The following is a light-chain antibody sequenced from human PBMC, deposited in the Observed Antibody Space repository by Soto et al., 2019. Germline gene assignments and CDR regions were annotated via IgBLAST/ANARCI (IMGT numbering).Light chain of an antibody. Sequence: EIVLTQSPGTLSLSPGERATLSCRASQSVSSSYLAWYQQKPGQAPRLLIYGASSSATGIPDRFSGSGSGTNFTLTISRLEPEDFAVYYWQQYGSSPITFGQGTRLEIK. CDR3: QQYGSSPIT. CDR1: QSVSSSY. CDR2: GAS. J-gene: IGKJ5*01. V-gene: IGKV3-20*01.